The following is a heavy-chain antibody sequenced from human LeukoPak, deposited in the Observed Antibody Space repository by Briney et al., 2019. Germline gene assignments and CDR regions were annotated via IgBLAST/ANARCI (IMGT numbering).Heavy chain of an antibody. J-gene: IGHJ4*02. V-gene: IGHV4-59*01. D-gene: IGHD3-10*01. CDR3: ARIVPYNYGYIDY. CDR2: IYYSGYT. Sequence: SETLSLTCTVSGGSISSYYWIWIRQPPGKGLEWIGYIYYSGYTNYHPSLNSRVTISLDTSKNQFSLKLSSVTAADTAVYYCARIVPYNYGYIDYWGQGTLVTVSS. CDR1: GGSISSYY.